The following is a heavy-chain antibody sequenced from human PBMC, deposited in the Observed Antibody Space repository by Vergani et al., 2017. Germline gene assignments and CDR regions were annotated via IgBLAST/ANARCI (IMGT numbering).Heavy chain of an antibody. J-gene: IGHJ4*02. CDR3: ARSRRYYGAGSPDY. D-gene: IGHD3-10*01. Sequence: QVKLQESGPGLVKPSETLSLTCTVSGASVNSYYWSWIRQPPGKGLEWMGYVSFRGATHYDPSVKGRMTISLNTSSNQFSLYLTSVTAADTAVYYCARSRRYYGAGSPDYWGQGTLVTVSS. CDR2: VSFRGAT. CDR1: GASVNSYY. V-gene: IGHV4-59*02.